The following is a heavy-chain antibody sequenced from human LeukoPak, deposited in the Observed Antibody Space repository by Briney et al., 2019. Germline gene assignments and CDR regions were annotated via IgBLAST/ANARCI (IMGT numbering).Heavy chain of an antibody. CDR1: GGSISSYY. J-gene: IGHJ3*02. V-gene: IGHV4-59*01. CDR2: IYYSGST. CDR3: ARDRGDSSGWSDAFDI. D-gene: IGHD6-19*01. Sequence: SETLSLTCTVSGGSISSYYWSWIQQPPGKGLEWIGYIYYSGSTNYNPSLKSRVTISVDTSKNQFSLKLSSVTAADTAVYYCARDRGDSSGWSDAFDIWGQGTMVTVSS.